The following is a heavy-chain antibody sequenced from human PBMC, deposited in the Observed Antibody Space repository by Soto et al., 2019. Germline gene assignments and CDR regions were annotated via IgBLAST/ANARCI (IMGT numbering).Heavy chain of an antibody. D-gene: IGHD6-6*01. Sequence: GGSLRLSCAASGFTFSDYYMSWIRQAPGKGLEWLSYISSSGDTIYYADSVKGRFTLSRDDAKNSVYLQMNSLRTDDTAVYYCASGSSHFTYWGQGTLVTVSS. V-gene: IGHV3-11*01. CDR3: ASGSSHFTY. CDR2: ISSSGDTI. CDR1: GFTFSDYY. J-gene: IGHJ4*02.